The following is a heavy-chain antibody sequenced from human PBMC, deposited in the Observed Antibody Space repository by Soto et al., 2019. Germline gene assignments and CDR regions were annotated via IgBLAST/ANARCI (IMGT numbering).Heavy chain of an antibody. CDR1: GYTFTSYG. J-gene: IGHJ6*02. D-gene: IGHD3-22*01. CDR2: ISAYNGNT. CDR3: ARDSRYYDSSRYYYYYGMDV. V-gene: IGHV1-18*01. Sequence: ASVKVSCKASGYTFTSYGISWVRQAPGQGLERMGWISAYNGNTNYAQKLQGRVTMTTDTSTSTAYTELRSLRSDDTAVYYWARDSRYYDSSRYYYYYGMDVWGQGTTVTVSS.